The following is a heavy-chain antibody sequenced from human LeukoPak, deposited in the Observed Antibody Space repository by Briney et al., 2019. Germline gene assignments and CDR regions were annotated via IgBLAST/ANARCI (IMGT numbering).Heavy chain of an antibody. D-gene: IGHD3-22*01. CDR1: RFTFSNAW. J-gene: IGHJ4*02. CDR3: AKSPNFYDSSVDY. CDR2: IKSKTDGGTT. Sequence: GGSLRLSCAASRFTFSNAWMSWVRQAPGKGLEWVGRIKSKTDGGTTDYAAPVKGRFTISRDDSKNTLYLQMNSLGAEDTAVYYCAKSPNFYDSSVDYWGQGTLVTVSS. V-gene: IGHV3-15*01.